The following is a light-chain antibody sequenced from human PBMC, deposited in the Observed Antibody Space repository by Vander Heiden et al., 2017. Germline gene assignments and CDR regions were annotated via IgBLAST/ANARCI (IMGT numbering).Light chain of an antibody. CDR3: SSYTTSSPSV. CDR2: DIS. V-gene: IGLV2-14*03. CDR1: SSDVGSNNY. J-gene: IGLJ2*01. Sequence: QSALTQPASVSASPGQSIVISCTGTSSDVGSNNYVSWYQQPPGKAPILMIYDISNRSAGVASRFSGCKSGNTASLTISALQTEDEADYYCSSYTTSSPSVFGGGTKLTVL.